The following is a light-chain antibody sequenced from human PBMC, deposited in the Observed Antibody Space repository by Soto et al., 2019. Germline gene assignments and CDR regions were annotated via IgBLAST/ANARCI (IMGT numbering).Light chain of an antibody. J-gene: IGKJ2*01. Sequence: VLTQSPGTLALSPGERATLSCRASQGVSSSDLAWYQHKPGQAPRRLIYSTSNRAPGIPDRFSGSGSGTDFTLSISRLEPEDFAVYYCQQHGSSPYTFGQGTKVEIK. CDR3: QQHGSSPYT. V-gene: IGKV3-20*01. CDR1: QGVSSSD. CDR2: STS.